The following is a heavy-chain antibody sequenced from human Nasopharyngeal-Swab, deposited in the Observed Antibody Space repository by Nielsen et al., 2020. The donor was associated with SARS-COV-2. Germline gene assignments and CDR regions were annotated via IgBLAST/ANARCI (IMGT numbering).Heavy chain of an antibody. D-gene: IGHD4-23*01. V-gene: IGHV3-48*01. CDR3: ARVDYGGNLDAFDI. CDR2: ISSSSSTI. J-gene: IGHJ3*02. CDR1: GFTLSSYS. Sequence: GESLKISCAASGFTLSSYSINWVRQAPGKGLEWVSYISSSSSTIYYADSVKGRFTISRDNAKNSLYLQMNSLRAEDTAVYYCARVDYGGNLDAFDIWGQGTMVTVSS.